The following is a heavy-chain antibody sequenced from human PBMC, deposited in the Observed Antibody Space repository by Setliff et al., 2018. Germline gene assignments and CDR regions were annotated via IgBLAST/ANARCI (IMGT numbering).Heavy chain of an antibody. CDR2: IYYSGST. CDR3: ARGGYSRGPPVYYFDY. J-gene: IGHJ4*02. D-gene: IGHD5-12*01. V-gene: IGHV4-31*03. CDR1: GGSISSGGYY. Sequence: NPSETLSLTCTVSGGSISSGGYYWSWIRQHPGKGLEWIGYIYYSGSTYYNPSLKSRVTISVDTSTNQFSLKLSSVTAADTAVYYCARGGYSRGPPVYYFDYWGQGTLVTVSS.